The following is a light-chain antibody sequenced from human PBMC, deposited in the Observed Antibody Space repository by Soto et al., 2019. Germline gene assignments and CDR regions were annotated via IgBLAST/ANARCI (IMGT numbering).Light chain of an antibody. Sequence: QSVLTQPPSVSAAPGQKVTISCSGSSSNIGGNSVSWYQQLPGTAPKLLIYDDNKRPSGIPGRFSGSKSGTSATLGITGFQTGDEADYYCGSWDSSLSADVFGTGTKVTVL. CDR3: GSWDSSLSADV. CDR1: SSNIGGNS. V-gene: IGLV1-51*01. CDR2: DDN. J-gene: IGLJ1*01.